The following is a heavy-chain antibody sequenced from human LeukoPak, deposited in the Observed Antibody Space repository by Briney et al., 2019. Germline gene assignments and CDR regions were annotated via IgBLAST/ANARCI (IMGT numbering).Heavy chain of an antibody. Sequence: PSETLSLTCTVSGGSISSYYWSWIRQPPGKGLEWIGYICYSGSTNYNPSLKSRLTVSVDTSKDQISLKLSSVTAADTAVYYCARRLIVGHIKYFDYWGQGTLVTVSS. D-gene: IGHD1-26*01. V-gene: IGHV4-59*08. CDR2: ICYSGST. CDR3: ARRLIVGHIKYFDY. CDR1: GGSISSYY. J-gene: IGHJ4*02.